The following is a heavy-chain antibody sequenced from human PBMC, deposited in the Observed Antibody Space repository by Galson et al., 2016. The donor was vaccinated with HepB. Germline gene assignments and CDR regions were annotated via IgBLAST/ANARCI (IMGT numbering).Heavy chain of an antibody. CDR3: TKQVAEGGLGDT. Sequence: SLRLSCAASGFVFSNYGMHWVRQAPGKGLEWVARLSYNGLNQHYPDSLMGRFTVSRDNSKSIMYLQMDSLRPDDTAVYYCTKQVAEGGLGDTWGQGTVVTVSS. D-gene: IGHD2-15*01. J-gene: IGHJ5*02. V-gene: IGHV3-30*18. CDR2: LSYNGLNQ. CDR1: GFVFSNYG.